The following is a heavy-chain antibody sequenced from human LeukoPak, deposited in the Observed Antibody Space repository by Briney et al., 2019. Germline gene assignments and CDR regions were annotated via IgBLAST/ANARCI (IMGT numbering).Heavy chain of an antibody. CDR2: ISWNSGSI. CDR1: GFTFDDYA. Sequence: GGSLRLSCAASGFTFDDYAMPWVRQAPGKGLEWVSGISWNSGSIGHADSVKGRFTISRDNAKNSLYLQMNSLRAEDTALYYCAKAVAGTGALDYWGQGTLVTVSS. J-gene: IGHJ4*02. D-gene: IGHD6-19*01. V-gene: IGHV3-9*01. CDR3: AKAVAGTGALDY.